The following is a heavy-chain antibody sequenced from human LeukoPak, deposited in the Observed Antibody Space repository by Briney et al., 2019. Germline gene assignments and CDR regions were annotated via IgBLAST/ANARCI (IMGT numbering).Heavy chain of an antibody. Sequence: GGSLRFSCAASGFTFSSYSMNWVRQAPGKGLEWVSSISSSSSYIYYADSVKGRFTISRDNAKNSLYLQMNSLRAEDTAVYYCATTPGIAVAGTFGSKNAFDIWGQGTMVTVSS. D-gene: IGHD6-19*01. CDR3: ATTPGIAVAGTFGSKNAFDI. V-gene: IGHV3-21*01. CDR1: GFTFSSYS. CDR2: ISSSSSYI. J-gene: IGHJ3*02.